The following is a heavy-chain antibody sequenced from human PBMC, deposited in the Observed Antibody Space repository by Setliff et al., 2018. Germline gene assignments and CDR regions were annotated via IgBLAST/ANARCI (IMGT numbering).Heavy chain of an antibody. J-gene: IGHJ4*02. CDR3: ARSPSSGAYWNPRPFYSDY. D-gene: IGHD1-26*01. CDR1: GASITSGGFY. Sequence: SETLSLTCSVSGASITSGGFYWTWIRQPAGKGLEWIGHISPSGSTTYNPSVKSRVTISLDTSKNHFSLKLDSVTAADTALYYCARSPSSGAYWNPRPFYSDYWARGTLVTVSS. CDR2: ISPSGST. V-gene: IGHV4-61*09.